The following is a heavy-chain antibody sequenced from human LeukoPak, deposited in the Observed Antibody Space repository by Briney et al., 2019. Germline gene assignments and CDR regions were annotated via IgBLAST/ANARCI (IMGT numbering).Heavy chain of an antibody. V-gene: IGHV3-48*02. Sequence: GGSVRLSCAASGFTFNSYSMSWVRQAPGKGLEWVSYISSSSSTIYYADSVKGRFTISRDNAKNSLYLQMNSLRDEDTAVYYCARDQEGQIGTWAEMDRFDYWGQGTRVPVSS. D-gene: IGHD1-26*01. J-gene: IGHJ4*02. CDR2: ISSSSSTI. CDR3: ARDQEGQIGTWAEMDRFDY. CDR1: GFTFNSYS.